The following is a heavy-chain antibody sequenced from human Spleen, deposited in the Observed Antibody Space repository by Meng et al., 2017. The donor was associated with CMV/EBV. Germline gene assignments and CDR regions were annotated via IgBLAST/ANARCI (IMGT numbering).Heavy chain of an antibody. CDR3: AGQPTGDFWSGYPYYFDY. J-gene: IGHJ4*02. D-gene: IGHD3-3*01. CDR2: IYYSGST. Sequence: ISSSSYYWGWIRQPPGKGLEWIGSIYYSGSTYYNPSLKSRVTISVDTSKNQFSLKLSSVTAADTAVYYCAGQPTGDFWSGYPYYFDYWGQGTLVTVSS. V-gene: IGHV4-39*01. CDR1: ISSSSYY.